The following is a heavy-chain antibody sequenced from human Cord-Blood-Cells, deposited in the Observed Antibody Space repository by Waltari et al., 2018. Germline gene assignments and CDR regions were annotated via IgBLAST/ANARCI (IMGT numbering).Heavy chain of an antibody. D-gene: IGHD3-9*01. CDR3: ARLDYDILTGYPSGAFDI. CDR2: IYYSGST. Sequence: QLQLQESGPGLVKPSETLSLTCTVSGGSISSSSYYWGWIRQHPAKGLEWIGSIYYSGSTYYNPSLKSRVTISVDTSKNQFSLKLSSVTAADTAVYYCARLDYDILTGYPSGAFDIWGQGTMVTVSS. J-gene: IGHJ3*02. V-gene: IGHV4-39*01. CDR1: GGSISSSSYY.